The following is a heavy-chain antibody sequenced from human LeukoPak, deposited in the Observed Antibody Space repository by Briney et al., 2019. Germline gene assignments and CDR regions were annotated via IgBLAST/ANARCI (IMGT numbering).Heavy chain of an antibody. Sequence: GASVKVSCKASGYTFTGYYMHWVRQAPGQGLEWMGRIIPILGIANYAQKFQGRVTITADKSTSTAYMELSSLRSEDTAVYYCARESGRDGYNRLLALDYWGQGTLVTVSS. CDR1: GYTFTGYY. J-gene: IGHJ4*02. CDR2: IIPILGIA. CDR3: ARESGRDGYNRLLALDY. V-gene: IGHV1-69*04. D-gene: IGHD5-12*01.